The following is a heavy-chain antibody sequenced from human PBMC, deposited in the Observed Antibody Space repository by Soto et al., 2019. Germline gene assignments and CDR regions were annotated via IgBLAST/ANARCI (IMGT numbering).Heavy chain of an antibody. D-gene: IGHD2-15*01. V-gene: IGHV4-39*01. CDR1: GVSISSNGYY. CDR2: IYYGGTT. J-gene: IGHJ4*02. CDR3: ARRDSGGYPSIDH. Sequence: SETLSLTCTVSGVSISSNGYYWGWIRQPPGKGLEWIGSIYYGGTTYYNPSLKSRVTISVDTSKNQFSLKLTSVTAADTAVYYCARRDSGGYPSIDHWGQGTLVTVSS.